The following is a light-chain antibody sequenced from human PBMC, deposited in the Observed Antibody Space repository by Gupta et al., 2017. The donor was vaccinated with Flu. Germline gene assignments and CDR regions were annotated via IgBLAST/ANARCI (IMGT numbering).Light chain of an antibody. J-gene: IGKJ2*02. CDR2: EVS. Sequence: DVVMTQSPLSLPVTLGQPASIPCRSSQSLVYRDGNTYLNWFQQSPGQSPRRLIYEVSNRDSGVPDRFSGSGSGTDFTLKSSRVEAEDVGVYYCMKGTRPWTFGQGTKVEIK. V-gene: IGKV2-30*01. CDR3: MKGTRPWT. CDR1: QSLVYRDGNTY.